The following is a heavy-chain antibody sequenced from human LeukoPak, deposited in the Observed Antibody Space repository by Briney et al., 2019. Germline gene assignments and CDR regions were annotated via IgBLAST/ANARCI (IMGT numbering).Heavy chain of an antibody. V-gene: IGHV4-61*01. J-gene: IGHJ4*02. CDR3: ARNGGSWSFDY. Sequence: SESLSLTCTVSGGSVSSGTYYWSWIRQPPGKGPEWIGYIYMNGSPNYNPSLKSRVSMSIDTSKNQFSLRLNSVTAADTAVYYCARNGGSWSFDYWGRGTLVTVSS. CDR2: IYMNGSP. D-gene: IGHD3-16*01. CDR1: GGSVSSGTYY.